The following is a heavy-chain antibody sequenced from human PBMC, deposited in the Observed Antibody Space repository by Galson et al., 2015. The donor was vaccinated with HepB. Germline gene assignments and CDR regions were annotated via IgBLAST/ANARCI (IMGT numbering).Heavy chain of an antibody. CDR3: ASANWNDGHGLLDY. CDR1: GFTVSSNY. D-gene: IGHD1-1*01. Sequence: SLRLSCAASGFTVSSNYMSWVRQAPGKGLEWVSVIYSGGSTYYADSVKGRFTISRDNSKNTLYLQMNSLRAEDTAVYYCASANWNDGHGLLDYWGQGTLVTVSS. J-gene: IGHJ4*02. CDR2: IYSGGST. V-gene: IGHV3-66*01.